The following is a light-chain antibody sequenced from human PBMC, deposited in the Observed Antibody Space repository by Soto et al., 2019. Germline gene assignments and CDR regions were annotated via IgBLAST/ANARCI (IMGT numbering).Light chain of an antibody. CDR1: NNDVGAYNY. V-gene: IGLV2-14*01. Sequence: QSALTQPASVSGSPGQSIAISCIGTNNDVGAYNYVSWYQRHPGKAPKLMIYEVTNRPSGVSNRFSGSKSGNTASLTISGLQAEDEADYYCTSYTSSSTLLFGGGTKLTVL. J-gene: IGLJ2*01. CDR2: EVT. CDR3: TSYTSSSTLL.